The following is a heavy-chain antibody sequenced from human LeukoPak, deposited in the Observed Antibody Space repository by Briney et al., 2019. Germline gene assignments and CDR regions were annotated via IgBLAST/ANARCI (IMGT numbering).Heavy chain of an antibody. Sequence: GGSLRLPCAASGFTFSSYSMNWVRQAPGKGLEWLSYISSGSRTIFYADSVKGRFTISRDNAKNSLFLQMNSLRAEDTAVYYCARESITGHRDFDYWGQGTLVTVSS. V-gene: IGHV3-48*01. D-gene: IGHD1-20*01. CDR2: ISSGSRTI. J-gene: IGHJ4*02. CDR1: GFTFSSYS. CDR3: ARESITGHRDFDY.